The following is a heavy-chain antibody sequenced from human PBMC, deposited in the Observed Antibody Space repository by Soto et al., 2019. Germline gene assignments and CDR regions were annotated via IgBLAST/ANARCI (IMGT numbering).Heavy chain of an antibody. CDR2: ISGSGGST. V-gene: IGHV3-23*01. D-gene: IGHD6-13*01. CDR1: GFTFSSYA. J-gene: IGHJ4*02. CDR3: ARGSGRSSWVGDNFDY. Sequence: EVQLLESGGGLVQPGGSLRLSCAASGFTFSSYAMSWVRQAPGKGLEWVSAISGSGGSTYYADSVKGRFTISRDNSKNTLYLHMNSLSAEDTAVYYCARGSGRSSWVGDNFDYWGQGTLVTVSS.